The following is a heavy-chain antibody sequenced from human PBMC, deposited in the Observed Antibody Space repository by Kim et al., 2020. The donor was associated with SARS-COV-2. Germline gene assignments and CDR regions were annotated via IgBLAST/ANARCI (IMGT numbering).Heavy chain of an antibody. CDR2: INPNSGAT. V-gene: IGHV1-2*02. D-gene: IGHD2-15*01. Sequence: ASVKVSCKTSGYTFTAFYVHWVRQAPGQGLEWMGWINPNSGATKYAQSFQGRVTMTKDTSISTVYIDLSSLRSDDTAIYYCARDPRSLVAIQGGDFWGQGTLVTVSS. J-gene: IGHJ4*02. CDR3: ARDPRSLVAIQGGDF. CDR1: GYTFTAFY.